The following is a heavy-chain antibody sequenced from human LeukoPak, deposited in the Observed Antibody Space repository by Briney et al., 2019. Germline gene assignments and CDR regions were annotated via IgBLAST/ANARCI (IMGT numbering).Heavy chain of an antibody. Sequence: PGGSLRLSCAASGFTFSTYTMNWVRQAPGKGLEWGSSISSSSGYIYYADSVKGRFRDTAKNSLYLQMNSLRAEDTAVYYCARDSAGSTYYPYNWFDPWGQGTLVTVSS. CDR3: ARDSAGSTYYPYNWFDP. J-gene: IGHJ5*02. CDR2: ISSSSGYI. CDR1: GFTFSTYT. V-gene: IGHV3-21*01. D-gene: IGHD3-3*01.